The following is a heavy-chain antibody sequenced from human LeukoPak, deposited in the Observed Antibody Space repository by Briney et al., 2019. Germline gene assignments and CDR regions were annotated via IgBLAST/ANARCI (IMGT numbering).Heavy chain of an antibody. V-gene: IGHV3-23*01. J-gene: IGHJ4*02. Sequence: PGGSLRLSCAASGFTFSSYAMSWVRQAPGKGLEWVSAISGSGGSTYYADSVKGRFTISRDNSKNTLYLQTNSLRAEDTAVYYCAKDLESDIVVVVAATAIGYWGQGTLVTVSS. CDR2: ISGSGGST. CDR3: AKDLESDIVVVVAATAIGY. D-gene: IGHD2-15*01. CDR1: GFTFSSYA.